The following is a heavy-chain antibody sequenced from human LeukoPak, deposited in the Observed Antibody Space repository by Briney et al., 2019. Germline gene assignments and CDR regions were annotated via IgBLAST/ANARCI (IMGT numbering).Heavy chain of an antibody. CDR3: ARDIGVRGYYYEEDAFDI. J-gene: IGHJ3*02. CDR2: IRYDGSNK. CDR1: GFTFSSYG. Sequence: GGSLRLSCAASGFTFSSYGMHWVRQAPGKGLEWVAFIRYDGSNKYYGDSVKGRFTISRDNAKNSLFLQMNSLRAEDTAVYYCARDIGVRGYYYEEDAFDIWGQGTMVTVSS. D-gene: IGHD3-22*01. V-gene: IGHV3-30*02.